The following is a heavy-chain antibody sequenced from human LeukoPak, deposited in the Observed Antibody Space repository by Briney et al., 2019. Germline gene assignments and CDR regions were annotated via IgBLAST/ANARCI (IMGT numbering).Heavy chain of an antibody. CDR2: INPNSGGT. Sequence: ASVKVSCKASGYTFTGYYMHWVRQAPGQGLEWMGWINPNSGGTNYAQKFQGRVTMTRDTSISTAYMELSRLRSDDTAVYYCARASIVVVPAAIRWGNAFDIWGQGTMVTVSS. J-gene: IGHJ3*02. CDR1: GYTFTGYY. D-gene: IGHD2-2*02. V-gene: IGHV1-2*02. CDR3: ARASIVVVPAAIRWGNAFDI.